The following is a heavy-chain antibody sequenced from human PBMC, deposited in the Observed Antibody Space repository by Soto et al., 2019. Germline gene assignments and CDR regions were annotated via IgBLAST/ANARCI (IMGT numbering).Heavy chain of an antibody. CDR2: ISANGDNV. Sequence: GGSLRLYSVTPGFTADDYPMHWVAQAPGKGLEWVSGISANGDNVDYADSVKGRFTVSRDNAKNSLFLQMNSLRPEDTALYYCAKDMKWGGMTTIHYFDSWGQGT. V-gene: IGHV3-9*02. J-gene: IGHJ4*02. D-gene: IGHD4-17*01. CDR1: GFTADDYP. CDR3: AKDMKWGGMTTIHYFDS.